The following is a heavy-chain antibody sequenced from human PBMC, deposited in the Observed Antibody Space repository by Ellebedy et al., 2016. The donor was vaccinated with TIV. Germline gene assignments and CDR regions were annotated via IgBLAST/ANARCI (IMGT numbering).Heavy chain of an antibody. J-gene: IGHJ4*02. CDR1: GFTFSDYY. CDR2: ISGSGGST. CDR3: AKDGPFWSGYYPYYFDY. D-gene: IGHD3-3*01. V-gene: IGHV3-23*01. Sequence: GESLKISXAASGFTFSDYYMSWIRQAPGKGLEWVSAISGSGGSTYYADSVKGRFTISRDNSKNTLYLQMNSLRAEDTAVYYCAKDGPFWSGYYPYYFDYWGQGTLVTVSS.